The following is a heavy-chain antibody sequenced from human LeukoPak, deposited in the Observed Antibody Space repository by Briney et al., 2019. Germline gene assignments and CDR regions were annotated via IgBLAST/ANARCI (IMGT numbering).Heavy chain of an antibody. J-gene: IGHJ1*01. D-gene: IGHD6-13*01. CDR3: ARVAAGIGFFQY. Sequence: SETLSLTCSVSGDSISSIYWGWIRQPPGKGLEWIGNIHHSGSTYYNPSLKSRVTISVDTSKYQLSLKLSSVTAADTAVYYCARVAAGIGFFQYWGQGTLVTVSS. CDR1: GDSISSIY. V-gene: IGHV4-38-2*02. CDR2: IHHSGST.